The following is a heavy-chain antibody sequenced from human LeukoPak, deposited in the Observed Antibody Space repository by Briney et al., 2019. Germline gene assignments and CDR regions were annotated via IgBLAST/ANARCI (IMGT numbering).Heavy chain of an antibody. CDR1: GFTFSSYA. Sequence: GGSLRLSCAASGFTFSSYAMSWVRQAPGKGLEWVSAISGSGGSTYYADSVKGRFTISRDNSKNSLYLQMNSLRAEDTAVYYCAREYYYGSGSCLGYWGQGTLVTVSS. V-gene: IGHV3-23*01. D-gene: IGHD3-10*01. CDR3: AREYYYGSGSCLGY. J-gene: IGHJ4*02. CDR2: ISGSGGST.